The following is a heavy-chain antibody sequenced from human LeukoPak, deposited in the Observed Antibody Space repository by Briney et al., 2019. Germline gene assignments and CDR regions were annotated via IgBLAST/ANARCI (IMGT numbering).Heavy chain of an antibody. CDR1: GNSFGDYY. D-gene: IGHD2-15*01. J-gene: IGHJ4*02. CDR2: IYTSGST. Sequence: PSETLSLTCTVSGNSFGDYYWSWIRQPAGKGLEWIGRIYTSGSTTYNPSLRSRVTMSVDTSKSQFSLKLSSVTAADTAVYYCARNSCPSGSCYDNRGYFDYWGQGTLVTVSS. CDR3: ARNSCPSGSCYDNRGYFDY. V-gene: IGHV4-4*07.